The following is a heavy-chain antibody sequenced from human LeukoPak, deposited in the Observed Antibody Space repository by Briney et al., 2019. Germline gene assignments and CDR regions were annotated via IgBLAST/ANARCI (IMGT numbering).Heavy chain of an antibody. CDR2: ISGDGGST. V-gene: IGHV3-43*02. Sequence: PGGSLRLSCAASGFTFDDYAMHWVRQAPGKGLEWVSLISGDGGSTYYADSVKGRFTISRDNSKSSLYLQMNSLRTEDTALYYCAKDMTENYYDSSGYSSSTWGQGTLVTVSS. CDR1: GFTFDDYA. D-gene: IGHD3-22*01. CDR3: AKDMTENYYDSSGYSSST. J-gene: IGHJ5*02.